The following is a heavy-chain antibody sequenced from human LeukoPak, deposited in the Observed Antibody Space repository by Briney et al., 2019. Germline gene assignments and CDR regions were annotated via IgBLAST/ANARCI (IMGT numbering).Heavy chain of an antibody. CDR3: AKQQGSGWAFDI. D-gene: IGHD6-19*01. V-gene: IGHV3-23*01. Sequence: GGSPRLSCAASGFTFSSYAMSWIRQAPGKGLEWIAAIGGSGGTTYYADSVKGRFTISRDNSKNTLFLQMNSLRAEDTAVYYCAKQQGSGWAFDIWGQGTMVTVSS. J-gene: IGHJ3*02. CDR2: IGGSGGTT. CDR1: GFTFSSYA.